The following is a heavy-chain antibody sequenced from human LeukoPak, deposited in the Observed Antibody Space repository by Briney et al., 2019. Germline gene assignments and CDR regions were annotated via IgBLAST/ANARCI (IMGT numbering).Heavy chain of an antibody. J-gene: IGHJ4*02. Sequence: PGGSLRLSCAASGFTFSSYGMHWVRQAPGKGLEWVAVISYDGSNKYYADSVKGRFTISRDNSKNTLYLQMNSLRAEDTAVYYCAKYTSQTYYDFWSGYYHYFDYWGQGTLVTVSS. V-gene: IGHV3-30*18. CDR1: GFTFSSYG. CDR3: AKYTSQTYYDFWSGYYHYFDY. D-gene: IGHD3-3*01. CDR2: ISYDGSNK.